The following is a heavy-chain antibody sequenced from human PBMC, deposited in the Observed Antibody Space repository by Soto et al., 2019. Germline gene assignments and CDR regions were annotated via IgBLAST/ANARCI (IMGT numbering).Heavy chain of an antibody. J-gene: IGHJ4*02. CDR3: ASGIQLWLRRINNGYSG. Sequence: QVQLVQSGAEVKKPESSVKVSCKAPGGTFSTYAISWVRQAPGQGLERMGGIIPMFGTANYAQRFQDRVTLTADESTNTVYMELSSLRSEDTAVYFCASGIQLWLRRINNGYSGWGQGTLVTVSS. CDR1: GGTFSTYA. D-gene: IGHD5-18*01. CDR2: IIPMFGTA. V-gene: IGHV1-69*12.